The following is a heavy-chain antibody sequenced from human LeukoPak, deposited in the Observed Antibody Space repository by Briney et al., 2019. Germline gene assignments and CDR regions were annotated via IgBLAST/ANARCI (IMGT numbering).Heavy chain of an antibody. Sequence: RSSETLSLTCTVSGGSISSYYWSWIRQPPGKGLEWIGYIYYSGSTNYNPSLKSRVTISVDTSKNQFSLRLSSVTVADTAVYYCARALGQLYYFDYWGQGTLVTVSS. CDR3: ARALGQLYYFDY. D-gene: IGHD6-13*01. CDR1: GGSISSYY. J-gene: IGHJ4*02. V-gene: IGHV4-59*01. CDR2: IYYSGST.